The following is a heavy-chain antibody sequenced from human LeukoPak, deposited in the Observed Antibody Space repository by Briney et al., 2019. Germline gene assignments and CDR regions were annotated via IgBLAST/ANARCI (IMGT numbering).Heavy chain of an antibody. V-gene: IGHV4-34*01. CDR1: GGSFSGYY. CDR2: INHSGST. D-gene: IGHD1-26*01. J-gene: IGHJ4*02. Sequence: SETLSLTCAVYGGSFSGYYWSWIRQPPGKGLEWIGEINHSGSTNYNPSLRSRVTISVDTSKNQFSLKLSSVTAADTAVYYCARAPNSGSYHDYWGQGTLVTVSS. CDR3: ARAPNSGSYHDY.